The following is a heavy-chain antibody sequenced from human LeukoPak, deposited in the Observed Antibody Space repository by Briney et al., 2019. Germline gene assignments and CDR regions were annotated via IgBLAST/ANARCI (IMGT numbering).Heavy chain of an antibody. J-gene: IGHJ4*02. V-gene: IGHV3-30*04. CDR2: ISYDGSNK. CDR3: AKYIVVVPAAYIFDY. CDR1: GFTFSSYA. D-gene: IGHD2-2*01. Sequence: PGGSLRLSCAASGFTFSSYAMHWVRQAPGKGLEWVAVISYDGSNKYYADSVKGRFTISRDNSKNTLYLQMNSLRAEDTAVYFCAKYIVVVPAAYIFDYWGQGTLVTVSS.